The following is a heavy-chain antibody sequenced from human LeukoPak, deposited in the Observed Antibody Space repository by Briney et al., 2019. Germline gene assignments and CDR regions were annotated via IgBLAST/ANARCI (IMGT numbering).Heavy chain of an antibody. J-gene: IGHJ4*02. CDR1: GFSFSSSG. V-gene: IGHV3-23*01. D-gene: IGHD4-17*01. CDR3: ARAPTSVTTFDY. Sequence: GSLQLSCAASGFSFSSSGMSWVCLAPGRGLEWVSTVNGAVGSTYHADSVKGRFTISRDNSKNTLYLQMNSLRAEDTAVYYCARAPTSVTTFDYWGQGTLVTVSS. CDR2: VNGAVGST.